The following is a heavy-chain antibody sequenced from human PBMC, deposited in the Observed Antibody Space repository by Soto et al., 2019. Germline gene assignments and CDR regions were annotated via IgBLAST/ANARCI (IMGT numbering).Heavy chain of an antibody. CDR2: ISSSSSTI. D-gene: IGHD2-15*01. Sequence: GGSLRLSCAASGFTFSSYSMNWVRQAPGKGLEWVSYISSSSSTIYYADSVKGRFTISRDNAKNSLYLQMNSLRAEDTAVYYCARVDCSGGSCYNWFDPWGQGTLVTVSS. CDR3: ARVDCSGGSCYNWFDP. V-gene: IGHV3-48*01. J-gene: IGHJ5*02. CDR1: GFTFSSYS.